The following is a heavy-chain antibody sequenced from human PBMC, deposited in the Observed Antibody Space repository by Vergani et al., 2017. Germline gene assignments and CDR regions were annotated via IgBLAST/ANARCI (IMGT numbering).Heavy chain of an antibody. CDR3: ARADLYYDILTGYYSDAFDI. J-gene: IGHJ3*02. V-gene: IGHV4-30-2*01. CDR2: IYHSGST. D-gene: IGHD3-9*01. Sequence: QLQLQESGSGLVKPSQTLSLTCAVSGGSISSGGYSWSWIRQPPGKGLEWIGYIYHSGSTYYNPSLKSRVTISVDRSKNQFSLKLSSVTAADTAVYYCARADLYYDILTGYYSDAFDIWGQGTMVTVSS. CDR1: GGSISSGGYS.